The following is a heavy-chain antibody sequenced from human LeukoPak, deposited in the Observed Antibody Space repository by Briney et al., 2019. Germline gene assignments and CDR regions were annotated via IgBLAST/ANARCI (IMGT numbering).Heavy chain of an antibody. CDR1: GFTFSSYA. Sequence: GGSLRLSCAASGFTFSSYAMSWVRQAPGKGLEWVSIISGSGGSTHYADSVKGRFTVSRDNAKNSLYLQMNSLRAEDTAVYYCARDGKWELPSSRVLDYWGQGTLVTVSS. J-gene: IGHJ4*02. CDR3: ARDGKWELPSSRVLDY. V-gene: IGHV3-23*01. D-gene: IGHD1-26*01. CDR2: ISGSGGST.